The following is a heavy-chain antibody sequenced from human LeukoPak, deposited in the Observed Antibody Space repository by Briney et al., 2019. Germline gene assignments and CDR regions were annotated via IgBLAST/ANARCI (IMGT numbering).Heavy chain of an antibody. J-gene: IGHJ5*02. V-gene: IGHV1-8*01. Sequence: ASVKVSCKASGYTFTSYDINWVRQATGQGLEWMGWVNPNSGNTGYAQKFQGRVTMTRNTSISTAHMELSSLRSEDTAVYYCARGHVATIFGVVTGFDPWGQGTLVTVSS. CDR3: ARGHVATIFGVVTGFDP. CDR2: VNPNSGNT. CDR1: GYTFTSYD. D-gene: IGHD3-3*01.